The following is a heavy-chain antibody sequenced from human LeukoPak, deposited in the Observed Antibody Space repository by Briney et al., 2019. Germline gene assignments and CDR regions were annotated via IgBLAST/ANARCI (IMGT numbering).Heavy chain of an antibody. Sequence: SVKVSCKASGGTFSSYAISWVRQAPGQGLEWMGGIIPIFGTANYAQKFQGRVTITADESTSTAYMELSSLRSEDTAVYYCARGGTYYYDSSGYYLLTQWGQGTLVTVSS. D-gene: IGHD3-22*01. CDR2: IIPIFGTA. V-gene: IGHV1-69*01. CDR1: GGTFSSYA. J-gene: IGHJ4*02. CDR3: ARGGTYYYDSSGYYLLTQ.